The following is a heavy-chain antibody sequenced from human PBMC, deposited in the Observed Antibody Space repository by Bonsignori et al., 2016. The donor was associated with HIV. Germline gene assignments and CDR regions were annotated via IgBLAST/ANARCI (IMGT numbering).Heavy chain of an antibody. CDR2: INHSGST. V-gene: IGHV4-34*01. D-gene: IGHD1-26*01. CDR3: ASGGGY. Sequence: WIRQPPGKGLEWIGEINHSGSTNYNPSLKSRVTISVDTSKNQFSLKLSSVTAADTAVYYCASGGGYWGQGTLVTVSS. J-gene: IGHJ4*02.